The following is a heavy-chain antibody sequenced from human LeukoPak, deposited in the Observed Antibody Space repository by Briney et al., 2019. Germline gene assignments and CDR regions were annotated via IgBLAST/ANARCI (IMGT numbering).Heavy chain of an antibody. D-gene: IGHD3-3*01. CDR1: GFTFDDYA. CDR3: AKGGREWSDLRDV. Sequence: QPGGSLRLSCAAFGFTFDDYAMHWVRQAPGKGLEWVSLISWNGGSTYYADSVKGRFTISRDNSENSLYLQMNSLRAEDTALYYCAKGGREWSDLRDVCGKGTTVTVSS. J-gene: IGHJ6*04. CDR2: ISWNGGST. V-gene: IGHV3-43D*03.